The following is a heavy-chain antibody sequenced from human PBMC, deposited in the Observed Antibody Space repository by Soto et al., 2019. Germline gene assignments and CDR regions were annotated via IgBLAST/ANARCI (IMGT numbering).Heavy chain of an antibody. V-gene: IGHV3-23*01. D-gene: IGHD3-22*01. CDR2: IGVSGGTT. Sequence: EVQLLESGGGLVQPGGSLRLSCAASGFSFSTYAMSWVRQAPRKGLQWVSSIGVSGGTTYYADSVKGRFTISRDHSENVLYLQMSSLRDDDTAVYYCARGSSSSYYYFDYWGQGALVTVSS. J-gene: IGHJ4*02. CDR1: GFSFSTYA. CDR3: ARGSSSSYYYFDY.